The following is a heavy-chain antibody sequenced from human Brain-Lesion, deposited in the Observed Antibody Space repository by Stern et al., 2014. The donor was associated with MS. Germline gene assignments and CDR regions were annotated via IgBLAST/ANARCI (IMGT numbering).Heavy chain of an antibody. V-gene: IGHV4-61*02. J-gene: IGHJ6*02. Sequence: MQLVESGPGLVKPSQTLSLSCTVSGGSISSGGYYWSWIRQPAGKGLEWNGRIFNSGSTSYNPSLQSRVTIPIDTSQKQFSLRLNSMTAADTAVYYCARGRVVPGFQYYATDVWGQGTTVIVSS. D-gene: IGHD2-2*01. CDR3: ARGRVVPGFQYYATDV. CDR1: GGSISSGGYY. CDR2: IFNSGST.